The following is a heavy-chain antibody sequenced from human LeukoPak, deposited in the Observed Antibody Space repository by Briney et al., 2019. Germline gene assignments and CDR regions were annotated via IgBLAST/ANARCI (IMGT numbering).Heavy chain of an antibody. CDR3: ARDSLHSYSFL. V-gene: IGHV1-18*01. J-gene: IGHJ4*02. D-gene: IGHD5-18*01. CDR2: ISVYSGDT. CDR1: AYSFSSYS. Sequence: ASVKVSCKASAYSFSSYSITWFRQAPGQGLEWMGWISVYSGDTNYAQKFQGRVTMTTDTSTSTAYMELRSLRSDDTAVYYCARDSLHSYSFLWGQGTLVTVSS.